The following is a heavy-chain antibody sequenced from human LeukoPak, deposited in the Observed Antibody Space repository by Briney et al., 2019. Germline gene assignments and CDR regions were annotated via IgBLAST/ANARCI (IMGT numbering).Heavy chain of an antibody. CDR2: IYYSGST. J-gene: IGHJ4*02. Sequence: SETLPLTCTVSGGSISSYYWSWIRQPPGKGLEWIGYIYYSGSTNYNPSLTSRVTISVDTSKNQFSLKLSSVTTADTAVYYCSRDRGLSSAWHPLIFAYWGRGPLATAPS. CDR1: GGSISSYY. CDR3: SRDRGLSSAWHPLIFAY. D-gene: IGHD6-19*01. V-gene: IGHV4-59*01.